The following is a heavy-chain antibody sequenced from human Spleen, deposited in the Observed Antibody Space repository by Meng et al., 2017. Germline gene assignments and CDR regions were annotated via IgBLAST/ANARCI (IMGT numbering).Heavy chain of an antibody. CDR1: GGSLSGYY. CDR2: INHSGST. CDR3: ARGPTTMAHDFDY. V-gene: IGHV4-34*01. D-gene: IGHD4-11*01. J-gene: IGHJ4*02. Sequence: LPQGGAGLLKPSETLSLTCAVYGGSLSGYYWRWIRQPPGKGLEWIGEINHSGSTNYNPSLKSRVTISVDTSKTQFSLKLTSVTAADTAVYYCARGPTTMAHDFDYWGQGTLVTVSS.